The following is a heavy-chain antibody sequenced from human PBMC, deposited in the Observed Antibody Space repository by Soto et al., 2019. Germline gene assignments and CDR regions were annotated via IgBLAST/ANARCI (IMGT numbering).Heavy chain of an antibody. J-gene: IGHJ6*02. Sequence: LRLSCAASGFTFSSYAMSWVRQAPGKGLEWVSAISGSGGSTYYADSVKGRFTISRDNSKNTLYLQMNSLRAEDTAVYYCARDDTGGYILTQYYYYYGMDVWGQGTTVTVS. CDR3: ARDDTGGYILTQYYYYYGMDV. V-gene: IGHV3-23*01. D-gene: IGHD3-16*02. CDR2: ISGSGGST. CDR1: GFTFSSYA.